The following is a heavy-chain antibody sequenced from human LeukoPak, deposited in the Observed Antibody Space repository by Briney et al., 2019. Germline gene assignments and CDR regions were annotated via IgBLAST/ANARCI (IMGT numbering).Heavy chain of an antibody. CDR2: IWYDGSNK. Sequence: GGSLRLSCAASGFIFSTYGMHWVRQAPGKGLEWVAVIWYDGSNKYYADSVKGRFTISRDNSKNTLSLQMNSVRAEDTAVYYCARAVGPFDFWGQGTMVTVSA. CDR1: GFIFSTYG. J-gene: IGHJ3*01. CDR3: ARAVGPFDF. V-gene: IGHV3-33*01.